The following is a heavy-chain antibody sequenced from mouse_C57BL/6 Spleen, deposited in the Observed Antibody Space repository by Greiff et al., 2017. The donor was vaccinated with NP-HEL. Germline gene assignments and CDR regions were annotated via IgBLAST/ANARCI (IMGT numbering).Heavy chain of an antibody. D-gene: IGHD1-1*01. CDR2: IDPSGSYT. CDR1: GYTFTSYW. Sequence: VQLQQPGAELVMPGASVKLSCKASGYTFTSYWMHWVKQRPGQGLEWIGEIDPSGSYTNYNQKFKGKATLTVDKSSSTAYMQLSSLTSDDSADYYGASYSITTVVVEAMDYWGQGTSVTVSS. V-gene: IGHV1-69*01. CDR3: ASYSITTVVVEAMDY. J-gene: IGHJ4*01.